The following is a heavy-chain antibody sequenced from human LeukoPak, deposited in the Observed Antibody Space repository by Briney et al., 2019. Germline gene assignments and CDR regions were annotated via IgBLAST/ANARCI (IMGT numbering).Heavy chain of an antibody. V-gene: IGHV3-7*04. CDR3: ARGTYYYEF. CDR2: MNQLGNEK. CDR1: KFTFSSYW. Sequence: GGSLRLSCAASKFTFSSYWMSWVRQAPGKGLEWVAYMNQLGNEKNYVDPVKGRFTISRDNAKNSLYLQMNSLRAEDTAVYYCARGTYYYEFWGQGTLVTVSS. D-gene: IGHD3-16*01. J-gene: IGHJ4*02.